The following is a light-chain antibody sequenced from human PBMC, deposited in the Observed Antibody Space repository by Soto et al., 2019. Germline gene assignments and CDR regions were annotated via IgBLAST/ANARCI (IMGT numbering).Light chain of an antibody. Sequence: QSALTQPASVSGSPGQSITIACTGTNRDVGSYNLVSWYQQRPGEAPKLIISEVRNRPSGISYRFTGSNSGNTASLTISGLQAEDEADYYCSSYTTTSTLVFGGGTKLTVL. V-gene: IGLV2-14*01. CDR1: NRDVGSYNL. J-gene: IGLJ3*02. CDR2: EVR. CDR3: SSYTTTSTLV.